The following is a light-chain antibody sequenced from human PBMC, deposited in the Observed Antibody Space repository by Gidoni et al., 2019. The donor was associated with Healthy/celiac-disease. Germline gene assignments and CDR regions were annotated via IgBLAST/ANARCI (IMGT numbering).Light chain of an antibody. CDR1: SSNVGGYNY. Sequence: HSALTQPASVSGSPGQAITISCTGPSSNVGGYNYVSWYQQHPGKAPKLMIYEVSNRPSGVSNRFSGSKSGNTASLTISGLQAEDEADYYCSSYTSSSSLVFGGGTKLTV. CDR3: SSYTSSSSLV. CDR2: EVS. J-gene: IGLJ3*02. V-gene: IGLV2-14*01.